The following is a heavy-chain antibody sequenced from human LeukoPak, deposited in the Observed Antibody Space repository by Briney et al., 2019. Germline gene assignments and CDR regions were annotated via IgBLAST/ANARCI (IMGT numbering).Heavy chain of an antibody. CDR1: GYTFTGYY. CDR2: FNPNSGDA. D-gene: IGHD6-19*01. Sequence: ASVKVSCKASGYTFTGYYMHWVRQAPGQGLEWMGWFNPNSGDASYAQKFQGWVTMTRDTSISTAYMELNRLRSDDTAVYYCAISGAALETGYFDYWGQGTLVTVSS. CDR3: AISGAALETGYFDY. V-gene: IGHV1-2*04. J-gene: IGHJ4*02.